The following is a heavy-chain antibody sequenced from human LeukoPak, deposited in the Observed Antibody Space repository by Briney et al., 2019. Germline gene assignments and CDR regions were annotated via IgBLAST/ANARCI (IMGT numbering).Heavy chain of an antibody. D-gene: IGHD2-2*01. Sequence: PSETLSLTCTVSGGSISSSSYYWGWIRQPPGKGLEWIGSIYYSGSTYYNPSLKSRVTISVDTSKNQFSLKLSPVTAADTAVYYCASSYCSTSCYYVRYYYYYMDVWGKGTTVTVSS. J-gene: IGHJ6*03. V-gene: IGHV4-39*01. CDR1: GGSISSSSYY. CDR2: IYYSGST. CDR3: ASSYCSTSCYYVRYYYYYMDV.